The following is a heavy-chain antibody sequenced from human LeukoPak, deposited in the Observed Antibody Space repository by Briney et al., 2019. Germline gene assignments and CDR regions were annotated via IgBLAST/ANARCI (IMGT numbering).Heavy chain of an antibody. CDR2: IGGSGGIT. CDR1: GFTFSSYA. Sequence: GGSLRLSCAASGFTFSSYAMSWVRQAPGKGLEWVSSIGGSGGITYYADSVKGRFTISRDNSKNTLYLQMNSLRAEDTAVYYCAKVETAAAATLRGFDYWGQGTLVTVSS. CDR3: AKVETAAAATLRGFDY. V-gene: IGHV3-23*01. D-gene: IGHD6-13*01. J-gene: IGHJ4*02.